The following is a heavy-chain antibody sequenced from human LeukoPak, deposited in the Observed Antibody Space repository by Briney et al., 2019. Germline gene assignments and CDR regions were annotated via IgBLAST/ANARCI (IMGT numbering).Heavy chain of an antibody. D-gene: IGHD6-6*01. V-gene: IGHV3-21*01. J-gene: IGHJ6*03. CDR3: AKDTSGRQLVQRGSYYYYYMDV. Sequence: RGSLRLSCAASGFTFSSYSMNWVRQAPGKGLEWVSSISSSSSYIYYADSVKGRFTISRDNSKNTLYLQMNSLRAEDTAVYYCAKDTSGRQLVQRGSYYYYYMDVWGKGTTVTVSS. CDR1: GFTFSSYS. CDR2: ISSSSSYI.